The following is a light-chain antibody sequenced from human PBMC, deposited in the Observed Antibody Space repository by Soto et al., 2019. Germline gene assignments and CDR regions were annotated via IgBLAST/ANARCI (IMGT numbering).Light chain of an antibody. V-gene: IGLV2-14*01. Sequence: QSALTQPASVSGSPGQSITISCFGTSSAVGGYNSASWHQQHPGKAPKLMIYDVSNRPSGVSNRFSGSKSGNTASLTISGLQAEDEADYYCSSYPSSNTYVFGPGTKVTVL. J-gene: IGLJ1*01. CDR2: DVS. CDR3: SSYPSSNTYV. CDR1: SSAVGGYNS.